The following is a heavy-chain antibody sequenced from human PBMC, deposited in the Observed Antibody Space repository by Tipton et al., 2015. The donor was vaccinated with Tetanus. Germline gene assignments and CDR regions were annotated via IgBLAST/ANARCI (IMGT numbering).Heavy chain of an antibody. V-gene: IGHV4-59*01. J-gene: IGHJ4*02. D-gene: IGHD5-12*01. CDR1: GFTFGNYK. Sequence: LRLSCAVSGFTFGNYKMNWVRQAPGRGLEWVGYVYHSGSTNYHPSLKSRLTISVDTSKNQFSLNLRSVITADTAVYYCARANNDYPKKGPFDYWGQGILVTVSS. CDR3: ARANNDYPKKGPFDY. CDR2: VYHSGST.